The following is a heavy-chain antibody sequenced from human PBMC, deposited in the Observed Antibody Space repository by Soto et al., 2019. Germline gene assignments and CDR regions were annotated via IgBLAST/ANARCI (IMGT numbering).Heavy chain of an antibody. J-gene: IGHJ4*02. CDR3: ERDNKRAHSSSSRCDY. CDR1: GGTFSSYT. D-gene: IGHD6-6*01. Sequence: QVQLVQSGAEVKKPGSSVKVSCKASGGTFSSYTISWVRQAPGQGLEWMGRIIPILGIANYAQKFKGRVTITADKSTSTAYMELSSLRSEDTAVYYCERDNKRAHSSSSRCDYWGQGTLVTVSS. V-gene: IGHV1-69*08. CDR2: IIPILGIA.